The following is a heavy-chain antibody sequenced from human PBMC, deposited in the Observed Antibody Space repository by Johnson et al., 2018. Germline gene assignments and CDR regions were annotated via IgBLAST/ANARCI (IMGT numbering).Heavy chain of an antibody. CDR3: GGHKKRYDWDY. V-gene: IGHV3-33*01. CDR2: IWPAGTNK. D-gene: IGHD3-3*01. CDR1: GFTFGIYG. Sequence: VQLVEAGGGVVQPGTSLRVSCAASGFTFGIYGMHWVRQAPGKGLEWVAVIWPAGTNKYYGDSVKGRFNISRNNSKNTVYLPMNRLRAEDTAVYYSGGHKKRYDWDYWGQENLVTVSS. J-gene: IGHJ4*02.